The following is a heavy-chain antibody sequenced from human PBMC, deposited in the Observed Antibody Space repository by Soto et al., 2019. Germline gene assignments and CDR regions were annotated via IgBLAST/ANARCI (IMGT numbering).Heavy chain of an antibody. J-gene: IGHJ6*02. D-gene: IGHD2-2*01. CDR1: GFTFSNAW. CDR2: IKSKTDGGTT. V-gene: IGHV3-15*07. Sequence: EVQLVESGGGLVKPGGSLRLSCAASGFTFSNAWMNWVRQAPGKGLEWVGRIKSKTDGGTTDYAAPVKGRFTISRDDSKNTLYLQMNSLKTEDTAVYYCTTEGQEIVVVPNYYGMDVWGQGTTVTVSS. CDR3: TTEGQEIVVVPNYYGMDV.